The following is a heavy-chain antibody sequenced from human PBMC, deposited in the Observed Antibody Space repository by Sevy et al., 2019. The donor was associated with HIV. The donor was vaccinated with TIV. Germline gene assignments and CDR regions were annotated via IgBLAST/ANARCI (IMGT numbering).Heavy chain of an antibody. V-gene: IGHV3-23*01. J-gene: IGHJ6*02. Sequence: GGSLRLSCAASGFTFSDYYMSWIRQAPGKGLEWVSFISGFGDKTYYADSVRGRFTISRDNSKNTLHLQMNSLRAEDTAVYYCAKAGGINWFYYYYGMDVWGQGTTVTVSS. CDR1: GFTFSDYY. D-gene: IGHD1-1*01. CDR3: AKAGGINWFYYYYGMDV. CDR2: ISGFGDKT.